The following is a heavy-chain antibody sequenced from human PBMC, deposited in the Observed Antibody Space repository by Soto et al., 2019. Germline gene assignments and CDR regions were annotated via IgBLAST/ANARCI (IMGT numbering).Heavy chain of an antibody. CDR1: GYSFTSYW. Sequence: GESLKISCKGSGYSFTSYWISWVRQMPVKGLEFMGIIYPFYSDTRYSPSFQGHVTISSYNSISTSYLQLISLKASYTAMYYCXRRGYCINGVCYRDPGWFDPWGQGTLVTVSS. CDR2: IYPFYSDT. J-gene: IGHJ5*02. D-gene: IGHD2-8*01. V-gene: IGHV5-51*01. CDR3: XRRGYCINGVCYRDPGWFDP.